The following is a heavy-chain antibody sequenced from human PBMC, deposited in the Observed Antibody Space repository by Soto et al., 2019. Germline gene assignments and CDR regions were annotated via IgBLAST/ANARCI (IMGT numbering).Heavy chain of an antibody. V-gene: IGHV4-4*02. CDR2: IYHSGST. CDR1: GGPLSSSNW. D-gene: IGHD3-10*01. CDR3: ARLILWFGENPSWFDP. Sequence: ASETPSLTCAVSGGPLSSSNWWSWVRQPPGKGLEWIGEIYHSGSTNYNPSLKSRVTISVDTSKNQFSLKLSSVTAADTAVYYCARLILWFGENPSWFDPWGQGTLVTVS. J-gene: IGHJ5*02.